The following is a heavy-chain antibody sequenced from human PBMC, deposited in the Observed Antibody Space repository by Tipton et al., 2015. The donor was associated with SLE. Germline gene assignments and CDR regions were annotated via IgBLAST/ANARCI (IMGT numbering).Heavy chain of an antibody. D-gene: IGHD2-2*02. CDR3: ARGGCGGTSCYTGWVDP. CDR2: IYHSGST. J-gene: IGHJ5*02. CDR1: GGSIDTHY. V-gene: IGHV4-59*11. Sequence: TLSLTCTVSGGSIDTHYWSWIRQPPGKGLEWIGYIYHSGSTYYNPSLKSRVTISVDRSKNQFSLKLSSVTAADTAVYYCARGGCGGTSCYTGWVDPWGQGTLVTVSS.